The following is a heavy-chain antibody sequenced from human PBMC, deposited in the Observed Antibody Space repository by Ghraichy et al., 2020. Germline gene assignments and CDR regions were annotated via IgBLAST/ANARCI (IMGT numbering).Heavy chain of an antibody. CDR2: ISGSGSGT. J-gene: IGHJ4*02. CDR1: GFTFTNYA. V-gene: IGHV3-23*01. D-gene: IGHD5-24*01. CDR3: AKTRKNGYNSVNN. Sequence: GGSLRLSCAASGFTFTNYAMSWVRQAPGKGLEWVSSISGSGSGTYYADSVKGRFTISRDNSKNTVSLQMNSLKAEDTAVYYCAKTRKNGYNSVNNWGQGTLVTVSS.